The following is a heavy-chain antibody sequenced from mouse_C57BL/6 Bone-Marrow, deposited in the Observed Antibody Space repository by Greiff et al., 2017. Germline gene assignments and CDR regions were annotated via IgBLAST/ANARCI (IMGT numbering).Heavy chain of an antibody. J-gene: IGHJ2*01. V-gene: IGHV14-4*01. Sequence: DVQLQESGAELVRPGASVKLSCTASGFNIKDDYMHWVKQRPEQGLEWIGWIDPENGDTEYASKFQGKATITADTSSNTAYRQLSSLTSEDTAVYYCTLLLLLFDYWGQGTTLTVSS. CDR1: GFNIKDDY. D-gene: IGHD1-1*01. CDR2: IDPENGDT. CDR3: TLLLLLFDY.